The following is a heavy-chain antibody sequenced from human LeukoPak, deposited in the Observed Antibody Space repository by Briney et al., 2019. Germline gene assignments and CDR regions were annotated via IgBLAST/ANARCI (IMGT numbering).Heavy chain of an antibody. V-gene: IGHV4-59*12. CDR3: ARSGDIVVGTNWFDP. CDR2: IYYSGST. CDR1: GGSISSYY. Sequence: SETLSLTCTVSGGSISSYYWSWIRQPPGKGLEWIGYIYYSGSTNYNPSLKSRVTISVDTSKNQFSLKLSSVTAADTAVYYCARSGDIVVGTNWFDPWGQGTLVTVSS. J-gene: IGHJ5*02. D-gene: IGHD2-15*01.